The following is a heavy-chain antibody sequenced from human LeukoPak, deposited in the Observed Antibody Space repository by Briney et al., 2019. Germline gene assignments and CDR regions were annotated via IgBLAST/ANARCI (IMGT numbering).Heavy chain of an antibody. V-gene: IGHV4-61*05. D-gene: IGHD3-22*01. J-gene: IGHJ4*02. CDR2: IYYSGST. CDR1: GGSISSSSYY. Sequence: SETLSLTCTVSGGSISSSSYYWGWIRQPPGKGLEWIGYIYYSGSTNYNPSLKSRVTISVDKSKNQFSLKLSSVTAADTAVYYCAREPYYYDSSGHEPFDYWGQGTLVTVSS. CDR3: AREPYYYDSSGHEPFDY.